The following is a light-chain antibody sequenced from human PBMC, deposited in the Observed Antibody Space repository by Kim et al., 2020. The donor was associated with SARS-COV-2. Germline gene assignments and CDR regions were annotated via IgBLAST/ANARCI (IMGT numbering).Light chain of an antibody. CDR3: QQYNSYPYT. Sequence: DIQMTQPPSTLSASVGDRVTITCRASQSITTWLAWYQQKPGKAPKLVMYEASSLKSGVPSRFSGSGSGTEYTLTINSLQPDDFATYYCQQYNSYPYTFGQGTKLEI. V-gene: IGKV1-5*03. J-gene: IGKJ2*01. CDR1: QSITTW. CDR2: EAS.